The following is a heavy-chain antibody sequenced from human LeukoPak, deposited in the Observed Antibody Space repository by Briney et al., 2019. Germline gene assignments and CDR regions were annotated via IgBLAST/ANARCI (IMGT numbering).Heavy chain of an antibody. J-gene: IGHJ2*01. D-gene: IGHD1-26*01. CDR1: GFTFSSYW. Sequence: GGSLRLSCAASGFTFSSYWMSWVRQAPGKGLEWVANIRQDGGDTYSVDSVKGRFTISRDNARNSLYLQMNSLRAEDTAVYCCARDRLIVGATMYFDLWGRGTLVTVSS. V-gene: IGHV3-7*01. CDR2: IRQDGGDT. CDR3: ARDRLIVGATMYFDL.